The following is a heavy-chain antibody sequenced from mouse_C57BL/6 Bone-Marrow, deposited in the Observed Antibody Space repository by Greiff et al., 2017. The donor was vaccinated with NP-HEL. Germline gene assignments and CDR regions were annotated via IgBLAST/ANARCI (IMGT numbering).Heavy chain of an antibody. CDR1: GYTFTDYE. D-gene: IGHD4-1*01. Sequence: VHLVESGAELVRPGASVTLSCKASGYTFTDYEMHWVKQTPVHGLEWIGAIDPETGGTAYNQKFKGKAILTADKSSSTAYMELRSLTTEDSAGYYCTRELGLWFAYWGQGTLVTVSA. J-gene: IGHJ3*01. CDR3: TRELGLWFAY. CDR2: IDPETGGT. V-gene: IGHV1-15*01.